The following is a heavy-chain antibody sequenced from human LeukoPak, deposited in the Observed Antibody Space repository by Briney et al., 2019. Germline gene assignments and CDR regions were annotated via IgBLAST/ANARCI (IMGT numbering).Heavy chain of an antibody. V-gene: IGHV3-11*01. Sequence: TGGSLRLSCAASGFTFSEYYMSWIRQAPGKGREWVSYISSSGSSIYYADSVKGRFTISRDNANNSLYLQMNSLRAEDTAVYYCARDQVAARRFYYYGMDVWGQGTTVTVSS. J-gene: IGHJ6*02. D-gene: IGHD6-6*01. CDR2: ISSSGSSI. CDR1: GFTFSEYY. CDR3: ARDQVAARRFYYYGMDV.